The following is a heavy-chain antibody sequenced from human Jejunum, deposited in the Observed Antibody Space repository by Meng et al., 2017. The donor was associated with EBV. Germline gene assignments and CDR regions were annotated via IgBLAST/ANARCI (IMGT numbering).Heavy chain of an antibody. J-gene: IGHJ4*02. CDR2: FLHRGSS. CDR1: RTQNRVYK. V-gene: IGHV4-4*07. Sequence: RGPVRPPQTPSLPCTGSRTQNRVYKWGVIRQAPRNGLAWIGLFLHRGSSNYNPPLRGRVLMSLDPSRNKFSLKLNSVTAADTAVYYCARDRGTAREFDIWGQGTLVTVSS. D-gene: IGHD3-10*01. CDR3: ARDRGTAREFDI.